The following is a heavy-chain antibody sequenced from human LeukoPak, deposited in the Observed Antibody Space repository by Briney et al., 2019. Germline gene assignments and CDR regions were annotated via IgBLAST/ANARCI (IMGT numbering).Heavy chain of an antibody. J-gene: IGHJ4*02. CDR3: ATDLTCSSTSCYVDY. CDR1: GYTLTGLS. Sequence: ASVKVSCKVSGYTLTGLSMHWVRQAPGKGLEWMGSFDPEDGETTYAQKFQGRVTMTEDTSTDTAYMELSSLRSEDTAIYYCATDLTCSSTSCYVDYWGQGTLVTVSS. V-gene: IGHV1-24*01. D-gene: IGHD2-2*01. CDR2: FDPEDGET.